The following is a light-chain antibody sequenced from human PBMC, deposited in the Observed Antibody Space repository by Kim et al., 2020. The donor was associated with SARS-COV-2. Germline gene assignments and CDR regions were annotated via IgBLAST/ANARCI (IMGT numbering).Light chain of an antibody. CDR3: QQYGGSPPAYS. CDR1: QSVGANY. CDR2: SPS. V-gene: IGKV3-20*01. J-gene: IGKJ2*03. Sequence: PGETATLSCRASQSVGANYLAWFQKKPGQAPRLLTYSPSDRATCVPDRFRGSGSGTDFTLTISRLEPEDFAMYYCQQYGGSPPAYSFGQGTKLEI.